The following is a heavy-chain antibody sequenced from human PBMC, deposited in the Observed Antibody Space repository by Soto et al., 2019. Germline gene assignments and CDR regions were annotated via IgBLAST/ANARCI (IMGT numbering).Heavy chain of an antibody. CDR2: ITINGNT. D-gene: IGHD1-7*01. CDR1: GAYISDFS. Sequence: KTWETLSLTCRVSGAYISDFSWSWIRQPAGKGLEWIGRITINGNTQKNPSFKSRVTMSIDTSRNHFSLNLQSATAADTALYYCARETGENWTYEAHWGPGTLVTVSS. CDR3: ARETGENWTYEAH. V-gene: IGHV4-4*07. J-gene: IGHJ1*01.